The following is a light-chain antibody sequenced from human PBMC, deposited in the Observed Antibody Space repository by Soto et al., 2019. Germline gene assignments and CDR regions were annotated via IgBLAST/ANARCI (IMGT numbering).Light chain of an antibody. J-gene: IGKJ5*01. V-gene: IGKV3-11*01. CDR2: DAS. CDR3: QQRSNWFT. Sequence: EIVMTQSPATLSLSPGERATLSCRASQSASSYLAWYQQKPGQAPRLLIYDASNRATGVPARCSGSGAGTDFTLTISSLEPEDFAVYYCQQRSNWFTFGQGTRLEIK. CDR1: QSASSY.